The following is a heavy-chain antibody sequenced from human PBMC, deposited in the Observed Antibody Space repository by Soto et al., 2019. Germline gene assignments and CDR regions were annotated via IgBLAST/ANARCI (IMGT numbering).Heavy chain of an antibody. CDR3: VKLWVQWLVFSLPPSYFDY. CDR2: ISGSGGST. D-gene: IGHD6-19*01. Sequence: PGGSLRLSCAASGVTFSSYAMSWVRQAPGKGLEWVSAISGSGGSTYYADSVKGRFTISRDNSKNTLYLQMNSLRADDTAVYYCVKLWVQWLVFSLPPSYFDYWGQGTLVTVSS. J-gene: IGHJ4*02. V-gene: IGHV3-23*01. CDR1: GVTFSSYA.